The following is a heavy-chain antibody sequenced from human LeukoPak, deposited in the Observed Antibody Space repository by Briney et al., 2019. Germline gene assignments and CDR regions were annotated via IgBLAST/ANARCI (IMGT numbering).Heavy chain of an antibody. J-gene: IGHJ4*02. CDR2: ISSSSSYI. D-gene: IGHD3-22*01. CDR3: ARDDAEWLLLQPDY. V-gene: IGHV3-21*01. CDR1: GFTFSSYS. Sequence: GGSLRLSCAASGFTFSSYSMNWVRQAPGKGLDWVSSISSSSSYIYYADSVKGRFTISRDSAKNSPYLQMNSLRAEDTAVYYCARDDAEWLLLQPDYWGQGTLVTVSS.